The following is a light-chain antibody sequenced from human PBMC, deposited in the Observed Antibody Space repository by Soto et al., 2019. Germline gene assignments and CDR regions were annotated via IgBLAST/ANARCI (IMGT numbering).Light chain of an antibody. CDR3: QQYNTYPWT. Sequence: DIQMTQSPSTLSASVGDRVTITCRASQTISSRLAWYQQKPGKAPKLLISGASSLESGVPSIFSGSGFGTEFTLTISSLQPDDFATYYCQQYNTYPWTFGQGTKVEI. CDR2: GAS. V-gene: IGKV1-5*03. J-gene: IGKJ1*01. CDR1: QTISSR.